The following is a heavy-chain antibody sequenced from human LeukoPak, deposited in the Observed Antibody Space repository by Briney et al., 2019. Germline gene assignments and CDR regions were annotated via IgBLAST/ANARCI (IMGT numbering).Heavy chain of an antibody. CDR3: ARGGGNYDFWSGYYPYYYYGMDV. CDR1: GFTFSSYW. CDR2: INSDESST. D-gene: IGHD3-3*01. V-gene: IGHV3-74*01. Sequence: PGGSLRLSCAASGFTFSSYWMHWVRQAPGKGLVWVSRINSDESSTSYADSVKGRFTISRDNAKNTLYLQMNSLRAEDTAVYYCARGGGNYDFWSGYYPYYYYGMDVWGQGTTVTVSS. J-gene: IGHJ6*02.